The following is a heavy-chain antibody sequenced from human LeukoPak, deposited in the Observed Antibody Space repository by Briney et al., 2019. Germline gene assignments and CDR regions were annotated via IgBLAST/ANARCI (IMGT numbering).Heavy chain of an antibody. CDR1: GGTFSSYA. D-gene: IGHD6-13*01. V-gene: IGHV1-69*13. Sequence: ASVKVSCTASGGTFSSYAIRWVRQAPGQGLEWMGGIIPSFGTANYAQKFQGRVTITADESRSTAYMELSSLRSEDTAVYYCASAGSSAAAGPAQLRYYYYYGMDVWGQGTTVTVSS. CDR2: IIPSFGTA. J-gene: IGHJ6*02. CDR3: ASAGSSAAAGPAQLRYYYYYGMDV.